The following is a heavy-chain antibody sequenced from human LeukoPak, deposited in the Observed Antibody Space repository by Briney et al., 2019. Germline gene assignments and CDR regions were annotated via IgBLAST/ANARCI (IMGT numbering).Heavy chain of an antibody. V-gene: IGHV3-9*03. J-gene: IGHJ4*02. Sequence: GGSLRLSCAASGFTFDDYAMHWARQAPGKGLEWVSGISWNSGSIGYADSVKGRFTISRDNAKNSLYLQMNSLRAEDMALYYCAKDTAAIPEYYFDYWGQGTLVTVSS. D-gene: IGHD2-2*02. CDR3: AKDTAAIPEYYFDY. CDR2: ISWNSGSI. CDR1: GFTFDDYA.